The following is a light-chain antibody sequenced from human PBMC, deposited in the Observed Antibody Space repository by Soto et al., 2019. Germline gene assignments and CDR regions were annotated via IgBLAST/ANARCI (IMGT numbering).Light chain of an antibody. J-gene: IGKJ1*01. Sequence: DIQMTQSPSTLSGSVGDRVTITCRASQGISSWLAWYQQKPGKAPKLLIYKASTLKSGVPSRFSGSGSGTEFTLTISSLQSDDFATYYCQHYNSYSEAFGQGTKVELK. V-gene: IGKV1-5*03. CDR2: KAS. CDR3: QHYNSYSEA. CDR1: QGISSW.